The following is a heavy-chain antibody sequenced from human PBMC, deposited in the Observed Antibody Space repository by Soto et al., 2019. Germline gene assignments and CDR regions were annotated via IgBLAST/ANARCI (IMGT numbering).Heavy chain of an antibody. J-gene: IGHJ4*02. D-gene: IGHD3-10*01. V-gene: IGHV3-7*01. CDR1: GFGFKSLW. Sequence: EVQLVESGGGLVQPGGSLSLSCEASGFGFKSLWMSWVRKPPGKGLGWGANIKNDGSDQYYLDSVKGRFTISRDNAKNSLYLQMNSLRDDDTAVYYCTRAGGSYYFDFWGQGTLVTVSA. CDR2: IKNDGSDQ. CDR3: TRAGGSYYFDF.